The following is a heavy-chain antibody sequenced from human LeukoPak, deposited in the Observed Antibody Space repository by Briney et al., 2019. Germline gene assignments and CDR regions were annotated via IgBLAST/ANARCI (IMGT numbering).Heavy chain of an antibody. CDR1: GYSINNNYY. V-gene: IGHV4-38-2*01. J-gene: IGHJ5*01. D-gene: IGHD7-27*01. CDR3: ARLGNTRVSIDS. CDR2: NYYGAST. Sequence: KPSETLSLTCAVSGYSINNNYYWGWLRQPPGKGVGWIGSNYYGASTYYNPSLKSRVTISLDLYKNQFALRLTSVTAADTAVYYCARLGNTRVSIDSWGQGTLVTVSS.